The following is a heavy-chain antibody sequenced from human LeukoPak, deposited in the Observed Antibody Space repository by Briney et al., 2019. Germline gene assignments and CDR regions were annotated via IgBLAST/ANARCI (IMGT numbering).Heavy chain of an antibody. Sequence: TSETLSLTCAVYGGSFSGYYWSWIRQPPGKGLEWIGEINHSGSTNYNPSLKSRVTISVDTSKNQFSLKLSSGTAADTAVYYCAMANYDFWSGYYSTVNWFDPWGQGTLVTVSS. CDR1: GGSFSGYY. CDR3: AMANYDFWSGYYSTVNWFDP. D-gene: IGHD3-3*01. CDR2: INHSGST. J-gene: IGHJ5*02. V-gene: IGHV4-34*01.